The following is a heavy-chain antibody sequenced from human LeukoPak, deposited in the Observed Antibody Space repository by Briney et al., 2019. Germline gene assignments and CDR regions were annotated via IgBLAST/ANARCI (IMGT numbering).Heavy chain of an antibody. D-gene: IGHD4-11*01. CDR1: GFTFSSYA. V-gene: IGHV3-23*01. Sequence: PGGSLRLSCAASGFTFSSYAMAWVRQAPGKGLEWVPTIVGGGHGTYYVDSVKGRFTISRDNSKNTLYLQMNSLRAEDTAVYYCAKAPYSNPRAGYFQHWGQGTLVTVSS. CDR3: AKAPYSNPRAGYFQH. CDR2: IVGGGHGT. J-gene: IGHJ1*01.